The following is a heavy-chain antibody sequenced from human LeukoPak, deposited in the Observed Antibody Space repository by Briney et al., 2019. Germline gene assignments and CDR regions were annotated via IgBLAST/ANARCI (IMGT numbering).Heavy chain of an antibody. V-gene: IGHV4-34*01. CDR1: GGSLSGYY. D-gene: IGHD4-17*01. J-gene: IGHJ4*02. CDR3: ARSAVTTQLDY. Sequence: SETLSLTCAVYGGSLSGYYWSWIRHPPGKGLEWIGEINHSGSTNYNPSLKSRVTISVDTSKNQVSLKLSSVTAADTAVYYCARSAVTTQLDYWGQGTLVTVSS. CDR2: INHSGST.